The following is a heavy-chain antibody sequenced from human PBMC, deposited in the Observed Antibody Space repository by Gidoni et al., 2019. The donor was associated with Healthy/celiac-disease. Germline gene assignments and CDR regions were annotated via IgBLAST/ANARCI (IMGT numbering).Heavy chain of an antibody. D-gene: IGHD6-13*01. CDR2: ISWNSGSI. CDR1: GFTFDHYA. CDR3: AKDPYARISSSSAFDY. J-gene: IGHJ4*02. V-gene: IGHV3-9*01. Sequence: EVQLVESGGGLVQPGRSLRLSCAASGFTFDHYAMHWVRQAPGKGLEWVSGISWNSGSIGYADSVKGRFTISRDNAKNSLYLQMNSLRAEDTALYYCAKDPYARISSSSAFDYWGQGTLVTVSS.